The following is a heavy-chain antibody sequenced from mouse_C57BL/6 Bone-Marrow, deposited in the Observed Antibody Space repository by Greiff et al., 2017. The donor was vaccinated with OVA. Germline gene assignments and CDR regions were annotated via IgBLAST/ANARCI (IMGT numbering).Heavy chain of an antibody. Sequence: EVKVVESGPVLVKPGASVKMSCKASGYTFTDYYMNWVKQSHGKSLEWIGVINPYNGGTSYNQKFKGKATLTVDKSSSTAYMELNSLTSEDSAVYYCARSYGSSHSWFAYWGQGTLVTVSA. D-gene: IGHD1-1*01. CDR2: INPYNGGT. V-gene: IGHV1-19*01. CDR1: GYTFTDYY. CDR3: ARSYGSSHSWFAY. J-gene: IGHJ3*01.